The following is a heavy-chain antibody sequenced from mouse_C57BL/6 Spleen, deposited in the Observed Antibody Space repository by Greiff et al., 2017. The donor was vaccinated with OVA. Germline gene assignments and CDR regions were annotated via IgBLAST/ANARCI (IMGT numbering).Heavy chain of an antibody. CDR2: ISSGGDYI. Sequence: EVKLMESGEGLVKPGGSLKLSCAASGFTFSSYAMSWVRQTPEKRLEWVAYISSGGDYIYYADTVKGRFTISRDNARNTLYLQMSSLKSKDTAMYYCTRDYYYGSKSSWFADWGQGTLVTVAA. CDR3: TRDYYYGSKSSWFAD. V-gene: IGHV5-9-1*02. J-gene: IGHJ3*01. CDR1: GFTFSSYA. D-gene: IGHD1-1*01.